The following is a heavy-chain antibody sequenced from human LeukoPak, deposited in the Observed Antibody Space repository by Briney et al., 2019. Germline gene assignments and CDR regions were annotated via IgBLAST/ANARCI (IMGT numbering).Heavy chain of an antibody. J-gene: IGHJ5*02. CDR3: ARGPYP. Sequence: GGSLRLSCAASGFTVSSAYMSWVRQAPGKGLEWVSVIYSGGTTSYADSVKGRFIISRDDSKNTLNLQMNSLRAEDTAVYFCARGPYPWGQGTLVTVSS. CDR2: IYSGGTT. CDR1: GFTVSSAY. V-gene: IGHV3-53*01.